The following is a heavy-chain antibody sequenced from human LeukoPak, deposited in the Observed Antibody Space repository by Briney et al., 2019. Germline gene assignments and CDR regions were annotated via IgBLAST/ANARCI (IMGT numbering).Heavy chain of an antibody. CDR2: ISGSSGIT. V-gene: IGHV3-23*01. J-gene: IGHJ4*02. Sequence: GGSLRLSCAASGFTFSGYGMTWVRQAPGKGLEWVSAISGSSGITHYADSVKGRFTISRDNSKNTLYMQMNSLRAEDTAVYYCAKAPGWFDYWGQGTLVTVSS. CDR1: GFTFSGYG. CDR3: AKAPGWFDY.